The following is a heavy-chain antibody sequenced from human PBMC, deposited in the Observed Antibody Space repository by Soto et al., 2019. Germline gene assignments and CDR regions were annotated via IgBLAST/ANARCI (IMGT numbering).Heavy chain of an antibody. CDR3: ARIKLYYYDSSGYPYSYYFDY. D-gene: IGHD3-22*01. Sequence: QLQLQESGSGLVKPSQTLSLTCAVSGGSISSGGYSWSWIRQPPGKGLEWIGYIYHSGSTYYNPSPKSRVTISVDRSKNQFSLKLSSVTAADTAVYYCARIKLYYYDSSGYPYSYYFDYWGQGTLVTVSS. J-gene: IGHJ4*02. V-gene: IGHV4-30-2*01. CDR2: IYHSGST. CDR1: GGSISSGGYS.